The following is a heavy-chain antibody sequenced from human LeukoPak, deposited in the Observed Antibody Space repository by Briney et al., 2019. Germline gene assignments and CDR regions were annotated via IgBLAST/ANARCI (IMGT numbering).Heavy chain of an antibody. D-gene: IGHD3-22*01. CDR2: MCGSAGCT. Sequence: PGGSLRLSCAASGFTFKNYAMSWVRLAPGKGLQWVASMCGSAGCTFYTDSVKGRFTISRDNSNNTLYLEMNSLRAEDTAIYYCARDRPNYHESNGHYYERDGDHWGQGTLVTVSS. CDR3: ARDRPNYHESNGHYYERDGDH. V-gene: IGHV3-23*01. J-gene: IGHJ5*02. CDR1: GFTFKNYA.